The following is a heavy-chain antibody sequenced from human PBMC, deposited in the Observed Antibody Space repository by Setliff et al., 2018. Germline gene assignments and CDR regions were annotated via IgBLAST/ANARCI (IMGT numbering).Heavy chain of an antibody. V-gene: IGHV4-61*02. D-gene: IGHD6-19*01. CDR3: ARDLYSSGWVDY. Sequence: SETLSLTCTVSGGSISSGSYYWSWIRQPAGKGLEWIGRIYTSGSTNYNPSLKSRVTRSVDTSKNQFSLKLSSVTAADTAVYYCARDLYSSGWVDYWGQGTLVTVSS. CDR1: GGSISSGSYY. J-gene: IGHJ4*02. CDR2: IYTSGST.